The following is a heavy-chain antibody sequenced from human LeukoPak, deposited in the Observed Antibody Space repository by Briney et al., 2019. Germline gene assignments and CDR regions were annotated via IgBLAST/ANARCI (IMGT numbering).Heavy chain of an antibody. CDR2: INQDGSEK. J-gene: IGHJ4*02. CDR3: VRSLERFGTRDY. CDR1: GFTFGSYS. V-gene: IGHV3-7*01. Sequence: GGSLRLSCAASGFTFGSYSMTWVRQAPGKGLEWVAHINQDGSEKYYMDSVKGRFAISRDNAKRSLFLQMNSLTAEDTALYYCVRSLERFGTRDYWGQGTLVTVSS. D-gene: IGHD3-10*01.